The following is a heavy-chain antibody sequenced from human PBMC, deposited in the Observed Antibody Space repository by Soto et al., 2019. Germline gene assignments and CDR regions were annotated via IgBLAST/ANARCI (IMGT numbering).Heavy chain of an antibody. Sequence: QLQLQESGPGLVKPSETLSLTCAVSGDSVSTGFYYWAWIRQPPGKGLEWIGTVYYTGSSYYNPSLKSRVPLHVDTSKNQFSLRLKSLTAADAAVYCCARHRGAVRPDAFDIWGLGTMVPVSS. CDR3: ARHRGAVRPDAFDI. D-gene: IGHD3-10*01. CDR2: VYYTGSS. CDR1: GDSVSTGFYY. V-gene: IGHV4-39*01. J-gene: IGHJ3*02.